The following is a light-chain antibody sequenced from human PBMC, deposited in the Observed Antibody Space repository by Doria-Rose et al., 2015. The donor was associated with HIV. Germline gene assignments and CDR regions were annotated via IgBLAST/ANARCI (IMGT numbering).Light chain of an antibody. J-gene: IGKJ1*01. Sequence: TQSPGTLSLSPGERATLSCRASQSFSSTYLAWYQQKLGQAPSLLIYDGSTRAPGIPDRFSASGSGTDFTLTTNRLEPEDFALYYCRQYGTSWTFGQGTKVEI. CDR1: QSFSSTY. CDR2: DGS. V-gene: IGKV3-20*01. CDR3: RQYGTSWT.